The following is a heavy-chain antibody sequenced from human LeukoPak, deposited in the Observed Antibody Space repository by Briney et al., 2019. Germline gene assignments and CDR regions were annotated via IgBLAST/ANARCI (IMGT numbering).Heavy chain of an antibody. CDR3: ARVLYTALDY. CDR2: IYSGGST. CDR1: GFTVSSNY. V-gene: IGHV3-53*01. D-gene: IGHD5-18*01. Sequence: GGSLRLSCAASGFTVSSNYMSWVRQAPGKGLEWVSVIYSGGSTYYADSVKGRFTISRDNSKNTLYLQMNSLRTEDTAVYYCARVLYTALDYWGQGTLVTVSS. J-gene: IGHJ4*02.